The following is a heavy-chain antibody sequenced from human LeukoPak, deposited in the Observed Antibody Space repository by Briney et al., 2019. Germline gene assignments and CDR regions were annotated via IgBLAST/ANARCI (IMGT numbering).Heavy chain of an antibody. CDR2: IYTSGST. Sequence: PSETLSLTCTVSGGSISSGSYYWSWIRQPAGKGLEWIGRIYTSGSTNYNPSLKSRVTISIDTSKNQFSLKLSSVTAADTAVYYCARKGATVTTGYAFDYWGQGTLSPSPQ. V-gene: IGHV4-61*02. J-gene: IGHJ4*02. CDR1: GGSISSGSYY. CDR3: ARKGATVTTGYAFDY. D-gene: IGHD4-17*01.